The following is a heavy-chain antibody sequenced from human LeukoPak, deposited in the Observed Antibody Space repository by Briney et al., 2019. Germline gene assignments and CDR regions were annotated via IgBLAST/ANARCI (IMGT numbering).Heavy chain of an antibody. Sequence: GASVKVSCKASGYTFTGYYMHWVRQAPGQGLEWMGWINPNSGGTNYAQKFQGRVTMTRDTSISTAYMELSSLRSEDTAVYYCARDRGIVGATTLFPPYYYYMDVWGKGTTVTVSS. D-gene: IGHD1-26*01. J-gene: IGHJ6*03. CDR1: GYTFTGYY. CDR3: ARDRGIVGATTLFPPYYYYMDV. V-gene: IGHV1-2*02. CDR2: INPNSGGT.